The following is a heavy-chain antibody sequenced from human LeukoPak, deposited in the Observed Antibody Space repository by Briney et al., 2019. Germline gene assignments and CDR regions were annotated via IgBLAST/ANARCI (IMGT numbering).Heavy chain of an antibody. CDR3: ARRRVRGIIFDY. CDR1: GGSISSYY. J-gene: IGHJ4*02. D-gene: IGHD3-10*01. CDR2: IYYSGST. Sequence: SETLSLTCTVSGGSISSYYWSWIRQPPGKGLEWIGYIYYSGSTNYNPSLKSRVTISVDTSKNQFSLKLSSVTAADTAVYYCARRRVRGIIFDYWGQGTLVTVSS. V-gene: IGHV4-59*08.